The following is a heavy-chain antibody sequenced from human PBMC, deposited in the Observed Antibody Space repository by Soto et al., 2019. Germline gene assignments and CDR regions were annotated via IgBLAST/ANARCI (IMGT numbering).Heavy chain of an antibody. CDR2: ISGSGGST. Sequence: GGSLRLSCAASGFTFSSYAMSWVRQAPGKGLEWVSAISGSGGSTYYADSVKGRFAISRDNSKNTLYLQMNSLRAEDTAVYYCAKSYYYGSGSKYYYYYYMDVWGKGTTVTVSS. CDR3: AKSYYYGSGSKYYYYYYMDV. CDR1: GFTFSSYA. V-gene: IGHV3-23*01. J-gene: IGHJ6*03. D-gene: IGHD3-10*01.